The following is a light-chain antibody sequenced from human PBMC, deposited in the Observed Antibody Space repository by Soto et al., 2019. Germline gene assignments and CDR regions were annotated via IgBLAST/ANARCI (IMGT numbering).Light chain of an antibody. V-gene: IGKV1-39*01. CDR2: AAS. CDR1: QSISSY. J-gene: IGKJ2*01. Sequence: DIQMTQSPSSLSASVGDRVTITCRASQSISSYLNWYQQKPGKAPKLLIYAASSLQSGVPSRFSGSGSGTDFTLTISNLQPEVFASYYCQHSFSTPYTFGQGTKLEIK. CDR3: QHSFSTPYT.